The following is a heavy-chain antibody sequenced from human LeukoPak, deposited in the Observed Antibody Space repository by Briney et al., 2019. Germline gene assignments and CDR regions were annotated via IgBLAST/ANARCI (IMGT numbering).Heavy chain of an antibody. V-gene: IGHV4-59*01. CDR1: GGSISSYY. CDR3: ATTGVYYDYVWGSYRPTYYFDY. D-gene: IGHD3-16*02. Sequence: PSETLSLTCTVSGGSISSYYWSWIRQPPGKGLEWIGYIYYSGSTNYNPSLKSRVTISVDTSKNQFSLKLSSVTAADTAVYYCATTGVYYDYVWGSYRPTYYFDYWGQGTLVTVSS. CDR2: IYYSGST. J-gene: IGHJ4*02.